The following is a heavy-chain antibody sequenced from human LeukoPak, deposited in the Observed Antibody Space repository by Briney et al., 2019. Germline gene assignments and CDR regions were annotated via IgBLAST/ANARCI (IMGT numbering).Heavy chain of an antibody. Sequence: ASVKVSCKASGGTFSSYAISWVRQAPGQGLEWMGRIIPILGIANYAQKFQGRVTITADKSTSTAYMELSSLRSEDTAVYYCARANKYSSGWYVNYWGQGTLVTVSS. CDR1: GGTFSSYA. CDR2: IIPILGIA. J-gene: IGHJ4*02. CDR3: ARANKYSSGWYVNY. V-gene: IGHV1-69*04. D-gene: IGHD6-19*01.